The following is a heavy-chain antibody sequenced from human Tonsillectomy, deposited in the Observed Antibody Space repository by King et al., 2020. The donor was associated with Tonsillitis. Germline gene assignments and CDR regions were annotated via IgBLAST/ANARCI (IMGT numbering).Heavy chain of an antibody. Sequence: QLQESGPGLVKPSETLSLTCTVSRGSISNYYWTWIRQSPGKGLEWIGYISDSGSTNYNPSLKSRVTMSVDTSKTQFSLNLRSVTAADTAIYYCARQDFGVFSSLDVWGQGTTVTVSS. J-gene: IGHJ6*02. CDR1: RGSISNYY. V-gene: IGHV4-59*08. D-gene: IGHD3-3*01. CDR2: ISDSGST. CDR3: ARQDFGVFSSLDV.